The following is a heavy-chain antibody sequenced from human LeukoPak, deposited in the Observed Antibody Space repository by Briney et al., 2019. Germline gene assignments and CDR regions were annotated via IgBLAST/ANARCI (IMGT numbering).Heavy chain of an antibody. V-gene: IGHV4-59*01. CDR2: IYYSGST. CDR3: ARYLVRRGYSYGFYYYGMDV. D-gene: IGHD5-18*01. J-gene: IGHJ6*02. Sequence: PSETLSLTCTVSGGSISSYYWSWIRQPPGKGLEWIGNIYYSGSTNYNPSLKSRVTISVDTSKNQFSLKLSSETAADTAVYYCARYLVRRGYSYGFYYYGMDVWGQGTTVTVSS. CDR1: GGSISSYY.